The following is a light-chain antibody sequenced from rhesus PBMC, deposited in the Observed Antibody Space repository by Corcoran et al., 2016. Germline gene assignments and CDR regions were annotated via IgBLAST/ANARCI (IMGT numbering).Light chain of an antibody. Sequence: DIQMTQSPSSLSASVGDTVTITCRASQGISSYLNWFQQKPGKAPKLLIYGASSLESGVPSRFSGSGSGTDFPLTISSLQPEDFATYYCLHHNGYPLTFGGGTKVEIK. V-gene: IGKV1-28*02. CDR1: QGISSY. CDR3: LHHNGYPLT. J-gene: IGKJ4*01. CDR2: GAS.